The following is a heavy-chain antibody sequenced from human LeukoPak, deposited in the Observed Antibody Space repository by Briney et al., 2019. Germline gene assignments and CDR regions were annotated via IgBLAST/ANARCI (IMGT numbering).Heavy chain of an antibody. CDR1: GFTFSSYW. D-gene: IGHD5-18*01. J-gene: IGHJ4*02. CDR3: ARDRGYSYGYVVDY. Sequence: GGSLRLSCAASGFTFSSYWMHWVRQAPGKGLVWVSRIKSDGSSTSCADSVKGRFTISRDNAKNTLYLQMNSLRAEDTAVYYCARDRGYSYGYVVDYWGQGTLVTVSS. CDR2: IKSDGSST. V-gene: IGHV3-74*01.